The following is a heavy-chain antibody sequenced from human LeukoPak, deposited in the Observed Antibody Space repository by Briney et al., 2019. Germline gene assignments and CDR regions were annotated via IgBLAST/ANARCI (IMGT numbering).Heavy chain of an antibody. Sequence: ASVKVSCKASGYTFTSYYMHWVRQAPGQGLEWMGIINPSGGSTSYAQKFQGRVTMTRDTSISTAYMELSRLRSDDTAVYYCARYGNSSGYYWGYYYYYMDVWGKGTTVTVSS. D-gene: IGHD3-22*01. CDR2: INPSGGST. V-gene: IGHV1-46*01. J-gene: IGHJ6*03. CDR3: ARYGNSSGYYWGYYYYYMDV. CDR1: GYTFTSYY.